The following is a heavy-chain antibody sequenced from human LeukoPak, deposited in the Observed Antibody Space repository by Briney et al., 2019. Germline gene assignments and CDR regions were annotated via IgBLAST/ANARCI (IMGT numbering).Heavy chain of an antibody. CDR3: ARASVWFGDEGERPFDY. D-gene: IGHD3-10*01. Sequence: PSQTLSLTCTVSGGSISSGGYYWSWIRQHPGKGLEWIGYIYYSGSTYYNPSLKSRVTISVDTSKNQFSPKLSSVTAADTAVYYCARASVWFGDEGERPFDYWGQGTLVTVSS. V-gene: IGHV4-31*03. CDR1: GGSISSGGYY. CDR2: IYYSGST. J-gene: IGHJ4*02.